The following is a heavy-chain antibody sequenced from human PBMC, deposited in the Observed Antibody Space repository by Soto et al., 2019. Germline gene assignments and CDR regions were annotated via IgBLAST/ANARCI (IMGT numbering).Heavy chain of an antibody. Sequence: PSETLSLTCTVSGGSISSYYWSWIRQPPGKGLEWIGYIYYSGSTNYNPSLKSRVTISVDTSKNQFSLKLSSVTAADTAVYYCARHAAYDFWSGYLPGTFDYWGQGTLVTVSS. V-gene: IGHV4-59*08. J-gene: IGHJ4*02. CDR1: GGSISSYY. D-gene: IGHD3-3*01. CDR2: IYYSGST. CDR3: ARHAAYDFWSGYLPGTFDY.